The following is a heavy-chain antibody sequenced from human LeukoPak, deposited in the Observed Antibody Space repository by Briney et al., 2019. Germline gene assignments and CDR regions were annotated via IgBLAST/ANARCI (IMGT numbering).Heavy chain of an antibody. CDR2: MNPNSGNT. CDR3: AGFMRGSDAFDI. J-gene: IGHJ3*02. D-gene: IGHD1-26*01. CDR1: GYTFTSYD. Sequence: GSSVKVSCKASGYTFTSYDINWVRQATGQGLEWMGWMNPNSGNTGYAQKFQGRVTITRNTSISTAYMELSSLRSEDTAVYYCAGFMRGSDAFDIWGQGTMVTFSS. V-gene: IGHV1-8*03.